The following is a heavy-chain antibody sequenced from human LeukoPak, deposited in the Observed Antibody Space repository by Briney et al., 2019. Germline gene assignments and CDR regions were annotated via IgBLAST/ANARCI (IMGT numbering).Heavy chain of an antibody. Sequence: GGSLRLSCAASGFTFSTYWMSWVRQAPGKGLEWVANIKQDGSEKYYVDSVKGRFTISRDNAKNTLYLQMNSLRAEDTAVYYCAREYYYDSYGSHWFDPWGQGTLVTVSS. D-gene: IGHD3-22*01. CDR3: AREYYYDSYGSHWFDP. CDR1: GFTFSTYW. J-gene: IGHJ5*02. CDR2: IKQDGSEK. V-gene: IGHV3-7*01.